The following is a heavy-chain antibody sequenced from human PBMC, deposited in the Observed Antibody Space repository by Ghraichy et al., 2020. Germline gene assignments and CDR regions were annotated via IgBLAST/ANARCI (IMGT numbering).Heavy chain of an antibody. CDR3: ARGGASSKYFDL. CDR2: IHSSGTT. J-gene: IGHJ2*01. CDR1: GGSITTDY. D-gene: IGHD1-26*01. V-gene: IGHV4-4*09. Sequence: SETLSLTCSVSGGSITTDYWSWIRQPPGKGLEWIAFIHSSGTTNYSPSLKSRVTISVDTSRNQFSLRLNSVTAADTAVYYCARGGASSKYFDLWGRGTLVTVSS.